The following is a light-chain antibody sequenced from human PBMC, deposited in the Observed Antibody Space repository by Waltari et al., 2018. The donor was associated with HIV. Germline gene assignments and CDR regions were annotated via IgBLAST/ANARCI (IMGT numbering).Light chain of an antibody. Sequence: DIHMTQSPSTLSASVGDRVTITCRASQSINTYLAWYQQKPGKAPKLLIYKASNLESGVPSRFSGSRSGTEFTLTISSLQPDDFATYYCQQYNTFPYTFGQGTNLEIK. J-gene: IGKJ2*01. CDR2: KAS. CDR3: QQYNTFPYT. CDR1: QSINTY. V-gene: IGKV1-5*03.